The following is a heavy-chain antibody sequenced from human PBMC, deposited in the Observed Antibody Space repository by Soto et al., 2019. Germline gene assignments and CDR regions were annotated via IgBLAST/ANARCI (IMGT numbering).Heavy chain of an antibody. Sequence: ASVQVSCKASGYTFTSYYMQWVRQAPGQGIEWMGIINPSGGSTSYAQKFQGRVTMTRDTFTSTVYMELSSLRFEDTAVYYCAMFAGNSISARSYCRRDCFDPWGQGTLVTVSS. J-gene: IGHJ5*02. D-gene: IGHD2-2*01. CDR3: AMFAGNSISARSYCRRDCFDP. CDR2: INPSGGST. V-gene: IGHV1-46*03. CDR1: GYTFTSYY.